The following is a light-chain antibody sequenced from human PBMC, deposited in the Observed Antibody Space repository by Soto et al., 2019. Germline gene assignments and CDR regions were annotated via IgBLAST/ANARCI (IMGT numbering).Light chain of an antibody. Sequence: DIQMTQSPSTLSASVGDRVTITCWASQSISNWLAWYQQKPGKAPKLLIYKASSLESEVPSRFSGSGSGTEFTLTISSLQPDDFATYYCQQYNSYSPWTFGQGTKVEIK. CDR1: QSISNW. CDR3: QQYNSYSPWT. CDR2: KAS. V-gene: IGKV1-5*03. J-gene: IGKJ1*01.